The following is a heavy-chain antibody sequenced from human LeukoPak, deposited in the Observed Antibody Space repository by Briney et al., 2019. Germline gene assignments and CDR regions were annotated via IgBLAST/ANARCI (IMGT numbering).Heavy chain of an antibody. D-gene: IGHD3-9*01. CDR2: ISYDGSNK. J-gene: IGHJ4*02. CDR3: ARDKMAYPPLARYYLGY. CDR1: GFTFSSYA. Sequence: PGRSLRLSCVASGFTFSSYAMHWVRQAPGKGLEWVAVISYDGSNKYYADSVKGRFTISRDNSKNTLYLQMNSLRAEDTAVYYCARDKMAYPPLARYYLGYWGQGTLVTVSS. V-gene: IGHV3-30*01.